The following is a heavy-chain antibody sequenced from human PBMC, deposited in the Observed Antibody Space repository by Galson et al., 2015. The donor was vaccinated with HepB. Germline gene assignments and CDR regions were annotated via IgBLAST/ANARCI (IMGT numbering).Heavy chain of an antibody. V-gene: IGHV3-53*01. CDR2: IYSGGST. J-gene: IGHJ4*02. CDR3: ARGGYSSGWGIDGSVGYFDY. Sequence: SLRLSCAASGFTVSSNYMSWVRQAPGKGLGWVSVIYSGGSTYYADSVKGRFTISRDNSKNTLYLQMNSLRAEDTAVYYCARGGYSSGWGIDGSVGYFDYWGQGTLVTVSS. D-gene: IGHD6-19*01. CDR1: GFTVSSNY.